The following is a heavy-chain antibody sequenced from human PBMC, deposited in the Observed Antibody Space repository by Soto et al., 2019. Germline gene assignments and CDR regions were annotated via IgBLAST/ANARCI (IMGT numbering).Heavy chain of an antibody. D-gene: IGHD3-22*01. CDR1: GFTFSDYY. J-gene: IGHJ1*01. CDR2: ISSSGSTI. CDR3: ARTYYYDSPRDFQH. V-gene: IGHV3-11*01. Sequence: GGSLRLSCAASGFTFSDYYMSWIRQAPGKGLEWVSYISSSGSTIYYADSVKGRFTISRDNAKNSLYLQMNSLRAEDTAVYYCARTYYYDSPRDFQHWGQGTLVTVSS.